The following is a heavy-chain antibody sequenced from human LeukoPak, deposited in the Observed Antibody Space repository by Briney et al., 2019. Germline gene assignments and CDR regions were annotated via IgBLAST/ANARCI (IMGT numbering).Heavy chain of an antibody. V-gene: IGHV4-34*01. Sequence: PSETLPLTCAVYGGSLSGYYWSWIRQPPGKGLEWIGEINHGGSTNCNPSLKSRVTISVDTSKNQFSLKLSSVTAADTAVYYCARRGDWYYYYYYMDVWGKGTTVTVSS. CDR3: ARRGDWYYYYYYMDV. D-gene: IGHD3-10*01. CDR1: GGSLSGYY. J-gene: IGHJ6*03. CDR2: INHGGST.